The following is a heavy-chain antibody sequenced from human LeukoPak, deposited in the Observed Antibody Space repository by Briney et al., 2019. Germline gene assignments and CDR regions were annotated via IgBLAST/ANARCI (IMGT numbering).Heavy chain of an antibody. J-gene: IGHJ3*02. D-gene: IGHD3-3*01. V-gene: IGHV3-23*01. Sequence: QAGGSLRLSCAASGFTFSSYAMSWVRQAPGKGLEWVLAISGSGGSTYYADSVKGRFTISRDNSKNTLYLQMNSLRAEDTAVYYCAKDRSRFLEWLRPPEGAFDIWGQGTMVTVSS. CDR1: GFTFSSYA. CDR2: ISGSGGST. CDR3: AKDRSRFLEWLRPPEGAFDI.